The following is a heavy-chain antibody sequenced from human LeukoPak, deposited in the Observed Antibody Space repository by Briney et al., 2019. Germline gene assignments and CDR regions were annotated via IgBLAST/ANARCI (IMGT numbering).Heavy chain of an antibody. CDR2: INHSGST. CDR3: ARPRYGSGSLDS. J-gene: IGHJ4*02. Sequence: KSSETLSLTCAVYGGSFSGHYWTWIRQPPGKGLEWIGEINHSGSTTYNPSLNSRVTISVDTSKNQFSLRLSSVSAADTAVYYCARPRYGSGSLDSWGQGTLVTVS. V-gene: IGHV4-34*01. D-gene: IGHD3-10*01. CDR1: GGSFSGHY.